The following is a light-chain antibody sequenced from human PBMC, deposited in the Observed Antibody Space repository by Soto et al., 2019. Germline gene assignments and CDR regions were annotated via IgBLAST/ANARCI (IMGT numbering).Light chain of an antibody. CDR2: DTS. J-gene: IGKJ4*01. V-gene: IGKV3-20*01. CDR1: QSVSSY. CDR3: QQYGSSPLT. Sequence: EIVLTQSPGTLSLSVGERVTLSCGASQSVSSYLAWYQQTPGQAPRLLIYDTSNRATGTPDRFSGSGSGTDFTLTLSRLEPEDFTVYYCQQYGSSPLTFGGGTTVEIK.